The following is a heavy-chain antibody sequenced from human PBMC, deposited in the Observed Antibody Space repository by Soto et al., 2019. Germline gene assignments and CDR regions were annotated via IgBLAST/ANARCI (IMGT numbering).Heavy chain of an antibody. CDR2: IIPIFGTA. J-gene: IGHJ6*02. V-gene: IGHV1-69*01. D-gene: IGHD2-8*01. CDR1: GGTFSSYA. Sequence: QVQLVQSGAEVKKPGSSVKVSCKASGGTFSSYAISWVRQAPGQGLEWMGGIIPIFGTANYAQKFQGRVTITADESTITAYMELSSLRSEDTAVYYCATEGYCTNGVCPYSYYGMDVWGQETTVTVSS. CDR3: ATEGYCTNGVCPYSYYGMDV.